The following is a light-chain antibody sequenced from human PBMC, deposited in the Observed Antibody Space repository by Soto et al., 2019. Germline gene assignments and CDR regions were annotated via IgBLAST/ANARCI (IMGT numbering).Light chain of an antibody. V-gene: IGLV2-14*01. Sequence: QSALTQPGSVSGSPGQSITISCTGTSSDVGAYNYVSWFQQYPGKAPKLMIYDVSNRPSGVSNRFSGSKSGNTASLTISGLQAEYEADYYCCSYTSSSTYVFGTGTKLTVL. CDR3: CSYTSSSTYV. J-gene: IGLJ1*01. CDR1: SSDVGAYNY. CDR2: DVS.